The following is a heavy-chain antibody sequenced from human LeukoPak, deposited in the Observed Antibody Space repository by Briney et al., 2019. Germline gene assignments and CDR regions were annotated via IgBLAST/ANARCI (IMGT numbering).Heavy chain of an antibody. J-gene: IGHJ4*02. CDR1: GVSISSYY. CDR2: IYTSGST. D-gene: IGHD4-11*01. CDR3: ARDYSNYVGSPMFDY. V-gene: IGHV4-4*07. Sequence: KPSETLSLTCPVSGVSISSYYWSWIRPPAGKGLEWIGRIYTSGSTNYNPSLKSRVTMSVDTSKNQFSLKLSSVTAADTAVYYCARDYSNYVGSPMFDYWGQGTLVTVSS.